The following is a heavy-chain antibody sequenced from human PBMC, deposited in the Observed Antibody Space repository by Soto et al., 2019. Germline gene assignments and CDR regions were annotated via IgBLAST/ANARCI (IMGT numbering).Heavy chain of an antibody. CDR1: GYTFTTCG. J-gene: IGHJ6*02. Sequence: ASVKVSCKASGYTFTTCGISWVRQAPGQGLEWMGWISAYNGNTNYAQKLQGRVTMTTDTSTSTAYMELRSLRSDDTAVYYCARVGYYYDSSGYGQIYYYYYGMDVWGQGTTVTVSS. V-gene: IGHV1-18*01. CDR3: ARVGYYYDSSGYGQIYYYYYGMDV. D-gene: IGHD3-22*01. CDR2: ISAYNGNT.